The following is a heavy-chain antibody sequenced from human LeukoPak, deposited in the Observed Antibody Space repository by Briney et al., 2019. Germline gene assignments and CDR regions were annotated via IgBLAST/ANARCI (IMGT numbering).Heavy chain of an antibody. Sequence: GGSLRLSCAASGFTFDDYAMHWVRQAPGKGLEWVSAISGSGGSTYYADSVKGRFTISRDNSKNTLYLQMNSLRAEDTAVYYCAKDPDIVVVVAATGLYYMDVWGKGTTVTVSS. CDR1: GFTFDDYA. CDR3: AKDPDIVVVVAATGLYYMDV. V-gene: IGHV3-23*01. CDR2: ISGSGGST. D-gene: IGHD2-15*01. J-gene: IGHJ6*03.